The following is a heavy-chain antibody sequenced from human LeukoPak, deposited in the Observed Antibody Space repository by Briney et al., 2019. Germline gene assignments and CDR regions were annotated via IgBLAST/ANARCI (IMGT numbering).Heavy chain of an antibody. Sequence: APVKVSCKASGYTFTGYYMHWVRQAPGQGLEWMGWINPNSGGTNYAQKFQGRVTMTRDTSISTAYMELSRLRSDDTAVYYCARDHHLSLGPLLSMEGLDYWGQGTLVTVSS. V-gene: IGHV1-2*02. J-gene: IGHJ4*02. CDR2: INPNSGGT. CDR3: ARDHHLSLGPLLSMEGLDY. CDR1: GYTFTGYY. D-gene: IGHD3-10*01.